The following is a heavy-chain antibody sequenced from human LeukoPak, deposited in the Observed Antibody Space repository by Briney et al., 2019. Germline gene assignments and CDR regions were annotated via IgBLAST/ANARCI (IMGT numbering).Heavy chain of an antibody. Sequence: GGSLRLSCAASGFTSRTYGMHWVRQAPGKGLEWVAVIWYDGSNKNYADSVKGRFTVSRDNSKNTLYLQMNSLRAEDTAMYYCAREGFYDILTGDQGDWFDPWGQGTLVTVSS. CDR2: IWYDGSNK. V-gene: IGHV3-33*01. CDR3: AREGFYDILTGDQGDWFDP. CDR1: GFTSRTYG. D-gene: IGHD3-9*01. J-gene: IGHJ5*02.